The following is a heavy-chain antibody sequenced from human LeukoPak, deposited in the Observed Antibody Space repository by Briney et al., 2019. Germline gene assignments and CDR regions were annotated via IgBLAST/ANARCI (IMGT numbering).Heavy chain of an antibody. CDR1: GGTFTIYA. J-gene: IGHJ4*02. CDR3: ARGEQWLVLV. CDR2: IIPIFGTA. D-gene: IGHD6-19*01. V-gene: IGHV1-69*01. Sequence: AAGTVSFKASGGTFTIYAISWMRQAPGQGLEWMGGIIPIFGTANYAQKFLGRVTITADESTSTAYMELRSLRSEETAVYYCARGEQWLVLVWGQGTLVTVSS.